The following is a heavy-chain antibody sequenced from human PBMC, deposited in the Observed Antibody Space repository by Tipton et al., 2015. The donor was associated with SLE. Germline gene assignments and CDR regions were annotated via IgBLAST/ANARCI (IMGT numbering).Heavy chain of an antibody. Sequence: SLRLSCAASGFTFSSYAMSWVRQAPGKGLEWVSAISGSGSSTYYADSVKGRFTISRDNSKNTLYLQMNSLRAEDTAVYYCAKDQEYSRYYFDYLGQGTLVTVSS. CDR1: GFTFSSYA. V-gene: IGHV3-23*01. D-gene: IGHD5-18*01. J-gene: IGHJ4*02. CDR2: ISGSGSST. CDR3: AKDQEYSRYYFDY.